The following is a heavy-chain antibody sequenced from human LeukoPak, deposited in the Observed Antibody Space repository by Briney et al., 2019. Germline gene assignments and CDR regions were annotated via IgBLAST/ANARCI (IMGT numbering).Heavy chain of an antibody. CDR3: AREYAPVLRFLEWSMNWFDP. D-gene: IGHD3-3*01. V-gene: IGHV1-18*01. Sequence: ASVKVSCKASGYTFTSYGISWVRQAPGQGLEWMGWISAYNGNTNYEQKLQGRVTMTTDTVTRTAYMELRSLRSDDTAVYYCAREYAPVLRFLEWSMNWFDPWGQGTLVTVSS. CDR1: GYTFTSYG. CDR2: ISAYNGNT. J-gene: IGHJ5*02.